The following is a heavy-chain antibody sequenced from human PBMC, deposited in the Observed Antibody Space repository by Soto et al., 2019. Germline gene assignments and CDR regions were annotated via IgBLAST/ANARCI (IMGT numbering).Heavy chain of an antibody. CDR3: ARHGIEGYSYGPNWFDP. J-gene: IGHJ5*02. V-gene: IGHV5-10-1*01. D-gene: IGHD5-18*01. CDR2: IDPSDSYT. Sequence: GESLKISCKGSGYSFTSYWISWVRQMPGKGLEWMGRIDPSDSYTNYSPSFQGHVTISADKSISTAYLQWSSLKASDTAMYYCARHGIEGYSYGPNWFDPWGQGTLVTVSS. CDR1: GYSFTSYW.